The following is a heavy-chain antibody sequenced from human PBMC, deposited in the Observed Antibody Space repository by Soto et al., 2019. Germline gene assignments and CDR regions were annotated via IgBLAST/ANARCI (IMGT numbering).Heavy chain of an antibody. J-gene: IGHJ4*01. V-gene: IGHV4-39*01. CDR1: GGSISSSSYY. CDR2: IYYSGST. CDR3: ANFTIFGVVIY. Sequence: SETLSLTCTVSGGSISSSSYYWGWIRQPPGKGLEWIGSIYYSGSTYYNPSLKSRVTISVDTSKNQFSLKLSSVTAADTAVYYCANFTIFGVVIYWGQGTLVTVSS. D-gene: IGHD3-3*01.